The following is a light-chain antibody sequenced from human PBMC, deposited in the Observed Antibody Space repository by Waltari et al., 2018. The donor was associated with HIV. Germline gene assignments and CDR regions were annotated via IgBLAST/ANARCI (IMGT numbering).Light chain of an antibody. CDR3: QQFDTEPRT. J-gene: IGKJ2*02. CDR2: STP. V-gene: IGKV1-27*01. Sequence: DIQMPQSPTSLSASVGERVPITCRASQDIGKFLAWYQHKPGDAPRLLIYSTPNLHSGVSDRFSGSGSGTQFSLTITSLQAEDAAIYYCQQFDTEPRTFG. CDR1: QDIGKF.